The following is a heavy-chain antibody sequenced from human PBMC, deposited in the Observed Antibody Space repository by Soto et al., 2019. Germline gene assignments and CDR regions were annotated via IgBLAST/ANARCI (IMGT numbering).Heavy chain of an antibody. J-gene: IGHJ4*02. V-gene: IGHV4-59*01. CDR1: GGSISSYH. Sequence: SETLSLTCTVSGGSISSYHWSWIRQPPGKGLEWIGHISYSGSTNYNPSLKSRVTISVDTSKNQFSLKLSSVTAADTAVYYCARSTYSSGWYYYFDYWGQGTLVTV. CDR3: ARSTYSSGWYYYFDY. CDR2: ISYSGST. D-gene: IGHD6-19*01.